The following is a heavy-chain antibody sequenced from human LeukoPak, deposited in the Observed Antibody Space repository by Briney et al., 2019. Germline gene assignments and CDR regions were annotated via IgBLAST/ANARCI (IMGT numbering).Heavy chain of an antibody. CDR3: AKDRLSRAVAVTKAVDY. CDR2: ISGSGGST. J-gene: IGHJ4*02. Sequence: GGSLRLSCAASGFTFSSYAMSWVRQAPGKGLEWVSAISGSGGSTYYADSVKGWFTISRDNSKNTLYLQMNSLRAEDTAVYYCAKDRLSRAVAVTKAVDYWGQGTLVTVSS. D-gene: IGHD6-19*01. V-gene: IGHV3-23*01. CDR1: GFTFSSYA.